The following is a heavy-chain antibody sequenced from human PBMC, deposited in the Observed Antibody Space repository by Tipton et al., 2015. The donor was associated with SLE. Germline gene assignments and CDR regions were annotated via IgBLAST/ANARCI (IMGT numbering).Heavy chain of an antibody. J-gene: IGHJ4*02. CDR3: ARSAFCGGDCYFD. Sequence: TLSLTCTVSGGSISSYYWSWIRQPPGKGLEWIGYIYYSGSTNYNPSLKSRVTISVDTSKNQFSLRLTSVTAADTAVYYCARSAFCGGDCYFDWGQGTLVTVSS. CDR1: GGSISSYY. D-gene: IGHD2-21*01. CDR2: IYYSGST. V-gene: IGHV4-59*07.